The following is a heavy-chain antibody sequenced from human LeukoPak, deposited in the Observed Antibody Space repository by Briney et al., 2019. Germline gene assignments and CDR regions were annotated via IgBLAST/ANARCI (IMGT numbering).Heavy chain of an antibody. CDR1: GYTLTNYN. CDR2: INTHKGHT. CDR3: AREFGHCSGDNCFYFFDL. D-gene: IGHD2-15*01. V-gene: IGHV1-18*01. J-gene: IGHJ4*02. Sequence: ASVKVSCKASGYTLTNYNISWVRQAPGQQLEWMGCINTHKGHTNFLQKFQGRVTVTTDLSTITAHMELKRLRSDDTAVYYWAREFGHCSGDNCFYFFDLWGQGSQVIVSS.